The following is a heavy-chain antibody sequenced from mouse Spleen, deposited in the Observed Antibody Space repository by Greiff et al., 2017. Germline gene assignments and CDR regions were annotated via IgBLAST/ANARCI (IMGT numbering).Heavy chain of an antibody. CDR2: IRNKANGYTT. D-gene: IGHD2-4*01. Sequence: DVHLVESGGGLVQPGGSLRLSCATSGFTFTDYYMSWVRQPPGKALEWLGFIRNKANGYTTEYSASVKGRFTISRDNSQSILYLQMNTLRAEDSATYYCAREGMITTRAMDYWGQGTSVTVSS. V-gene: IGHV7-3*02. CDR1: GFTFTDYY. J-gene: IGHJ4*01. CDR3: AREGMITTRAMDY.